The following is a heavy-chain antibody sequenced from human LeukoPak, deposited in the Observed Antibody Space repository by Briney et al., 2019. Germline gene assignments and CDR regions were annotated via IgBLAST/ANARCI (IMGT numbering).Heavy chain of an antibody. CDR2: ISYDGSNK. Sequence: GGSLRLSSAASGFTFSSYAMHWVRQAPGKGLEWVAVISYDGSNKYYADSVKGRFTISRDNSKNTLYLQMNSLRAEDTAVYYCLVVIKGGYWGQGTLVTVSS. V-gene: IGHV3-30-3*01. J-gene: IGHJ4*02. CDR3: LVVIKGGY. CDR1: GFTFSSYA. D-gene: IGHD3-22*01.